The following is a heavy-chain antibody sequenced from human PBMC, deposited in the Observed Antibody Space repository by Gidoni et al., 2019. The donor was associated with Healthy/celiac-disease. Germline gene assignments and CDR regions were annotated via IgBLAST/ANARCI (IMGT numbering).Heavy chain of an antibody. D-gene: IGHD3-10*01. CDR3: ARDFGDTRYPTYYFDY. CDR2: IWYDGSNK. J-gene: IGHJ4*02. V-gene: IGHV3-33*01. CDR1: GFTFSSYG. Sequence: QVQLVESGGGVVQPGRSLRLSCAASGFTFSSYGMHWVRQAPGKGLEWVAVIWYDGSNKYYADSVKGRFTIPRDNSKNTLYLQMNSLRAEDTAVYYCARDFGDTRYPTYYFDYWGQGTLVTVSS.